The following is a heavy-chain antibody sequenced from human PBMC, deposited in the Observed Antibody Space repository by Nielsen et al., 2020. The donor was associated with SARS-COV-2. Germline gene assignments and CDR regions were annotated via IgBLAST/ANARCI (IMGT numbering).Heavy chain of an antibody. D-gene: IGHD1-26*01. V-gene: IGHV1-3*01. CDR3: AKDRLGSVKGRYGMDV. CDR1: GYSFTSYA. J-gene: IGHJ6*02. Sequence: ASVKVSCKASGYSFTSYAMHWVWQAPGQRLEWMGWINAGNGNTKYSQKFQGRVTITRDTSASTAYMDLYSLTSEDTAVYFCAKDRLGSVKGRYGMDVWGQGTAVTVSS. CDR2: INAGNGNT.